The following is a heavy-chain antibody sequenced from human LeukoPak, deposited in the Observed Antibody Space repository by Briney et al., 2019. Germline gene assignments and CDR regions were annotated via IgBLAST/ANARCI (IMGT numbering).Heavy chain of an antibody. Sequence: KSSETLSLTCAVSGYSISSGYYWGWIRQPPGKGLECIGNINHTGSTYYNPSLRSRVTISVDTSNNQFSLTFSSVTAAGTAVYYCARHCLAPGAFDVGGKGTMVTVS. CDR3: ARHCLAPGAFDV. CDR1: GYSISSGYY. V-gene: IGHV4-38-2*01. D-gene: IGHD2-21*01. CDR2: INHTGST. J-gene: IGHJ3*01.